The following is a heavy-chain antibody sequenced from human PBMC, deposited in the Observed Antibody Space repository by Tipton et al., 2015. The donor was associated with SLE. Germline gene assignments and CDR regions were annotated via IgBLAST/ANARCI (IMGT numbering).Heavy chain of an antibody. Sequence: SLRLSCAASGFTFSSYSMNWVRQAPGKGLEWVSSISSSSYIYYADSVKGRFTISRDNAKNTLYLQMNSLRAEDTAVYYCARSYGDYLYYYYGMDVWGQGTTVTVSS. J-gene: IGHJ6*02. CDR1: GFTFSSYS. CDR3: ARSYGDYLYYYYGMDV. D-gene: IGHD4-17*01. V-gene: IGHV3-21*01. CDR2: ISSSSYI.